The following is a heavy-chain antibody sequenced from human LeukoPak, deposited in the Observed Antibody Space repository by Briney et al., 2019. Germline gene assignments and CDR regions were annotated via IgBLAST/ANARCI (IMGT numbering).Heavy chain of an antibody. D-gene: IGHD3-22*01. V-gene: IGHV4-34*01. CDR2: INHSGST. CDR1: GFTFNYYG. Sequence: GSLRLSCAVSGFTFNYYGMNWVRQAPGKGLEWIGEINHSGSTNYNPSLKSRVTISVDTSKNQFSLKLSSVTAADTAVYYCARPGYYDSSGYRGVDYWGQGTLVTVSS. CDR3: ARPGYYDSSGYRGVDY. J-gene: IGHJ4*02.